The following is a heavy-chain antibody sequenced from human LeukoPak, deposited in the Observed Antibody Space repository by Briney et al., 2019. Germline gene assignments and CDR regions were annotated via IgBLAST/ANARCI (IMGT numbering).Heavy chain of an antibody. CDR2: IYPGDSDT. J-gene: IGHJ4*02. CDR3: ARLLRNIAAAVYYFDY. V-gene: IGHV5-51*01. D-gene: IGHD6-13*01. CDR1: GYSFTSDW. Sequence: KVSCKASGYSFTSDWIGWVRQMPGKGLEWMGIIYPGDSDTRYRPSFQGQATISADKSISNAYLQWSSLKASDTAMYYCARLLRNIAAAVYYFDYWGQGTLVTVSS.